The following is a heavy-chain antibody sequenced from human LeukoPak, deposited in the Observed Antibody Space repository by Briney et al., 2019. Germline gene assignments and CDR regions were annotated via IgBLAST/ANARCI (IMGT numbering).Heavy chain of an antibody. CDR1: GFTFNSYA. Sequence: PGGSLRLSCAASGFTFNSYAMRWVRQAPGEGVWGSSAISGSGGSTYYADSVKGRFTISRDNSKNTLYLQMNSLRAEDTAVYYCAKVPGCSSGWKRQEYFQHWGQGTLVTVSS. CDR2: ISGSGGST. V-gene: IGHV3-23*01. J-gene: IGHJ1*01. D-gene: IGHD6-19*01. CDR3: AKVPGCSSGWKRQEYFQH.